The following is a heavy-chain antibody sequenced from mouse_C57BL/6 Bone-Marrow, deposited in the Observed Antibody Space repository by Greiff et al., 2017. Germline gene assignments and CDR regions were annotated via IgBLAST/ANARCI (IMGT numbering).Heavy chain of an antibody. CDR3: ARRLRFYAMDY. CDR1: GFTFSDYG. CDR2: ISNLAYSI. J-gene: IGHJ4*01. V-gene: IGHV5-15*01. D-gene: IGHD1-1*01. Sequence: EVNLVESGGGLVQPGGSLKLSCAASGFTFSDYGMAWVRQAPRKGPEWVAFISNLAYSIYYADTVTGRFTISRENAKNTLYLEMSSLRSEDTAMYDCARRLRFYAMDYWGQGTSVTVSS.